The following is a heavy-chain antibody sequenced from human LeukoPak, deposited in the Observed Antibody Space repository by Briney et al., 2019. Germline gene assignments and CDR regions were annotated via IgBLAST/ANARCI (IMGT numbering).Heavy chain of an antibody. J-gene: IGHJ5*02. D-gene: IGHD2-2*01. CDR3: ARESSTSCYFSRGCPNWFDP. V-gene: IGHV1-18*01. Sequence: ASVKVSCKASGYTFTSYGISWVRQAPGQGLVWMGWISAYNGNTNYAQKLQGRVTMTTDTSTSTAYMELRSLRSDDTAVYYCARESSTSCYFSRGCPNWFDPWGQGTLVTVSS. CDR1: GYTFTSYG. CDR2: ISAYNGNT.